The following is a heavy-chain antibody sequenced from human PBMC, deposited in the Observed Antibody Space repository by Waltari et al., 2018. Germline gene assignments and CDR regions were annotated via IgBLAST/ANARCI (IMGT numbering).Heavy chain of an antibody. CDR1: GGSISSSNW. CDR2: IYYSGST. D-gene: IGHD3-10*01. CDR3: VREGNQRGAFDI. V-gene: IGHV4-4*02. Sequence: QVQLQESGPGLVKPSGTLSLTCAVSGGSISSSNWWSWVRQPPGKGLEWIGSIYYSGSTYYNPSLKSRVTISVDTSKNQFSLKLSSVTAADTAVYYCVREGNQRGAFDIWGQGTMVTVSS. J-gene: IGHJ3*02.